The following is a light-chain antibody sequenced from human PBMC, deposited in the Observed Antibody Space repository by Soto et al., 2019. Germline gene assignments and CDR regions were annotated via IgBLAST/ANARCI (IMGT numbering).Light chain of an antibody. CDR3: QQYNSYPWT. J-gene: IGKJ1*01. CDR1: QSISSW. V-gene: IGKV1-5*03. Sequence: DIQMNQSHSTLSASVGDRVAMTWRASQSISSWLAWYQQKPGKAPKLLIYKASSLESGVPSRFSGSGSGTEFTLTISSLQPDDFATYYCQQYNSYPWTFGQGTKVDIK. CDR2: KAS.